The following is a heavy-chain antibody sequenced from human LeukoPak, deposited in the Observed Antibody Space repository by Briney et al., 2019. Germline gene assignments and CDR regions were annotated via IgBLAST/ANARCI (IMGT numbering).Heavy chain of an antibody. V-gene: IGHV5-51*04. Sequence: GESLKISCKGSGYSFTSYWLGWVRQMPGKGLGWMGIIYPGDSDTRYGPSFQGQVTISAAKPISTAILQWSSLKASATPRYSCARGSGGDAFDIWGQGTMVTVSS. CDR1: GYSFTSYW. CDR3: ARGSGGDAFDI. CDR2: IYPGDSDT. J-gene: IGHJ3*02. D-gene: IGHD3-10*01.